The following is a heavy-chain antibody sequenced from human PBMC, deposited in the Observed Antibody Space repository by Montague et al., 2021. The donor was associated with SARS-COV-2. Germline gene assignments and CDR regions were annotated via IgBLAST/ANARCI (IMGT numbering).Heavy chain of an antibody. Sequence: CAISGDSVAGHRRRSEEHTSELQSQFQWVCRILHKKKRNYHYAASVKSRITIDPDTSKNQVSLQLRSVTPEDTAGYFCARVRHLGRGMDVWGQGTTVTVAS. D-gene: IGHD7-27*01. CDR3: ARVRHLGRGMDV. CDR1: GDSVAGHRRR. V-gene: IGHV6-1*01. CDR2: ILHKKKRNY. J-gene: IGHJ6*02.